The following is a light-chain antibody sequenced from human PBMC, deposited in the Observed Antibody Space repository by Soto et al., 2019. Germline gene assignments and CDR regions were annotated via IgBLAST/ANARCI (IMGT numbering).Light chain of an antibody. Sequence: EIVLTQSPGTLSLSPGERATLSCRASQSVSSNLAWYQQKPGQAPRLLIYGASTRATGIPARFSGSGSGTAFTLPISSLQSADFAVYYCQQYNNWPLWTFGQGTKGDIK. V-gene: IGKV3-15*01. CDR1: QSVSSN. CDR2: GAS. CDR3: QQYNNWPLWT. J-gene: IGKJ1*01.